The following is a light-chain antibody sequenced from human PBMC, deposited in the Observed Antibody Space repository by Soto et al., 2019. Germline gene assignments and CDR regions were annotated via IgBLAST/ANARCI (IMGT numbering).Light chain of an antibody. J-gene: IGLJ1*01. CDR1: SSDVGGFDH. V-gene: IGLV2-14*03. Sequence: QSALTQPVSVSGSPGQSITISCTGASSDVGGFDHVSWYQQHPGKVPRLLIYDVSSRPSGVSDRFSGSKSGNTASLTISGLQAEDEADYYCNSFTTTNPHVFGTGTKVTVL. CDR3: NSFTTTNPHV. CDR2: DVS.